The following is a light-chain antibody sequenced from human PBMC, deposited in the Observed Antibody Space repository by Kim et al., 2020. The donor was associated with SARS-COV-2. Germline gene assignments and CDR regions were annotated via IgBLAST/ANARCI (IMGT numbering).Light chain of an antibody. CDR1: QDISHS. Sequence: SASVGDRGTMTCRASQDISHSLAWYQQKPGRAPMLLIYGASTLQSGVSSRFSGSGSGTEFTLTISSLQPEDSATYYCQELTDSLTFGQGTRLEIK. CDR2: GAS. CDR3: QELTDSLT. J-gene: IGKJ5*01. V-gene: IGKV1-9*01.